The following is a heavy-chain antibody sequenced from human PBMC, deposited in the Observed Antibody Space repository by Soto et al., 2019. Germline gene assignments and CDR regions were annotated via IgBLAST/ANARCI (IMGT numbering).Heavy chain of an antibody. V-gene: IGHV3-30*01. Sequence: QVQLVESGGGVVQPGRSLRLSCAASGFTFSSYAMHWVRQAPGKGLEWVTVISYDGSNKYYADSVKGRFTVSRDNSKNTLYMQMNSLRAEDAAEYYWGRDSWSFDYWGQGTLVTVSS. CDR2: ISYDGSNK. J-gene: IGHJ4*02. D-gene: IGHD2-15*01. CDR1: GFTFSSYA. CDR3: GRDSWSFDY.